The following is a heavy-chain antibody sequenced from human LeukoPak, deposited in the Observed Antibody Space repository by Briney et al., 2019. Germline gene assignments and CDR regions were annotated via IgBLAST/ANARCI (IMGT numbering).Heavy chain of an antibody. Sequence: GGSLRLSCAASGFTFSSYAMTWVRQAPGKGLEWVSTISATGGSTYYADSVKGRLTISRDNSKNTLYLQMNSLRAEDTAVYFCAKDSGTYYKAFDYWGQGTLVTVSS. CDR1: GFTFSSYA. CDR2: ISATGGST. CDR3: AKDSGTYYKAFDY. D-gene: IGHD1-26*01. V-gene: IGHV3-23*01. J-gene: IGHJ4*02.